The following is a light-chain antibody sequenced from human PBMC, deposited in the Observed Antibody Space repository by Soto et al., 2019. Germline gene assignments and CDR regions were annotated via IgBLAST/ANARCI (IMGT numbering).Light chain of an antibody. CDR1: SSNIGAGYD. V-gene: IGLV1-40*01. J-gene: IGLJ3*02. CDR3: HSYDSSLGGSV. CDR2: GNT. Sequence: QSALTQPPSVSGAPGQRVTISCTGSSSNIGAGYDVHWYQQLPGTAPKLLIYGNTNRPSGVPDRFSGSTSGTSASLAINGLQAEDEADYYCHSYDSSLGGSVFGGGTKLTVL.